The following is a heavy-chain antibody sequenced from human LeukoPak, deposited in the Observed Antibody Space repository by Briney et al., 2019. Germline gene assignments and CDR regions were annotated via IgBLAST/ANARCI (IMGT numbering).Heavy chain of an antibody. CDR3: ARGGQYYYFDY. Sequence: GGSLRLSCAASGFTFSSYGMHWVRQAPGKGLEWVAVIWYDGSNKYYADSVKGRSTISRDNSRNTLYLQMNSLRAEDTAVYYCARGGQYYYFDYWGQGTLVTVSS. V-gene: IGHV3-33*01. CDR2: IWYDGSNK. J-gene: IGHJ4*02. D-gene: IGHD2/OR15-2a*01. CDR1: GFTFSSYG.